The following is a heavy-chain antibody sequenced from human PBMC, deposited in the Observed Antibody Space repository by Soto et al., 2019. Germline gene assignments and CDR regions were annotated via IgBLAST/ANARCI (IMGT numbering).Heavy chain of an antibody. J-gene: IGHJ2*01. CDR2: LIGGGGDT. D-gene: IGHD3-16*01. CDR1: GFSFSSHA. CDR3: VRFGSSSRIDYSWYFDV. V-gene: IGHV3-23*01. Sequence: PVGSLRLSCVASGFSFSSHAMGWVRQAPGKGLEWVSSLIGGGGDTFYADSVKGRFTISRHNSRNTLYLQMDGLTAADTAVYYCVRFGSSSRIDYSWYFDVWAVAPRSPS.